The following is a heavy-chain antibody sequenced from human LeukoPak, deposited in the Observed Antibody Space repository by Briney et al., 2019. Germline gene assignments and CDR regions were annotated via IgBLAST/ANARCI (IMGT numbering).Heavy chain of an antibody. Sequence: PSETLSLTCTVSGGSISSYYWSWIRQPPGKGLEWIGYIYYSGSTNYNPSLKSRVTISVDTSKNQFSLKLSSVTAADTAVYYCARRSRWPYYFDYWGQGTLVTVSS. CDR3: ARRSRWPYYFDY. CDR1: GGSISSYY. D-gene: IGHD2-15*01. CDR2: IYYSGST. J-gene: IGHJ4*02. V-gene: IGHV4-59*08.